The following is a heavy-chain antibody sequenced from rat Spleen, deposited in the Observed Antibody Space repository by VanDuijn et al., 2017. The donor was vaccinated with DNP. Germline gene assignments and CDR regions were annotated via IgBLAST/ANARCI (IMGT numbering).Heavy chain of an antibody. CDR2: ITNAGGTT. CDR1: GFTFSDYA. Sequence: EVQLVESGGGLVQPGRSLKLSCAASGFTFSDYAMAWVRQAPGKGLEWVASITNAGGTTYYRDSVKGRFIISRDNAKSTLYLQMDSLGSEDTATYYCTRPVVGGVMDVWGQGVMVTVSS. J-gene: IGHJ2*01. V-gene: IGHV5-7*01. CDR3: TRPVVGGVMDV. D-gene: IGHD1-1*01.